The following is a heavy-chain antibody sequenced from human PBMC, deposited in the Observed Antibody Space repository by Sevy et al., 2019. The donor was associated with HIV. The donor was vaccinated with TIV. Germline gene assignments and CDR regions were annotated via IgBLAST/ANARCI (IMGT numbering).Heavy chain of an antibody. Sequence: GGSLRLSCAASGFTFNSYAMSWVRQAPGKGLEWVSAISASGGSTYYADSVKGRFTISRDKSKNTLYVQMNSLRAEDTAVYYCAKVRTAPDFWSGQHQTRGAFDIWGQGTMVTVSS. CDR2: ISASGGST. J-gene: IGHJ3*02. D-gene: IGHD3-3*01. CDR1: GFTFNSYA. CDR3: AKVRTAPDFWSGQHQTRGAFDI. V-gene: IGHV3-23*01.